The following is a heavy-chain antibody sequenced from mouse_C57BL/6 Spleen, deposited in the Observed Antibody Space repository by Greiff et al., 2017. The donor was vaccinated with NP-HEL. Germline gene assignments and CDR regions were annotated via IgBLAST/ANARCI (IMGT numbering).Heavy chain of an antibody. D-gene: IGHD2-12*01. CDR2: IYPGDGDT. CDR1: GYAFSSYW. CDR3: ARWGYSPDAMDY. V-gene: IGHV1-80*01. Sequence: QVQLKESGAELVKPGASVKISCKASGYAFSSYWMNWVKQRPGKGLEWIGQIYPGDGDTNYNGKFKGKATLTADKSSSTAYMQLSSLTSEDSAVYFCARWGYSPDAMDYWGQGTSVTVSS. J-gene: IGHJ4*01.